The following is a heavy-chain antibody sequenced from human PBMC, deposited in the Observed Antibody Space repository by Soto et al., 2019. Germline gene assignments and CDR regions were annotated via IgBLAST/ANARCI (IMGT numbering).Heavy chain of an antibody. CDR3: ARAGYCTNGVCYTPVDY. CDR1: GGSISSAGYS. Sequence: QLQLQESGSGLVKPSQTLSLTCAVSGGSISSAGYSWSWIRQPPGKGLEWIGYIYHGSTYYNPSLQSRVTISVDRSKNHVSRRLSSVTAADTAVYYCARAGYCTNGVCYTPVDYWGQGTLVTVSS. CDR2: IYHGST. V-gene: IGHV4-30-2*01. D-gene: IGHD2-8*01. J-gene: IGHJ4*02.